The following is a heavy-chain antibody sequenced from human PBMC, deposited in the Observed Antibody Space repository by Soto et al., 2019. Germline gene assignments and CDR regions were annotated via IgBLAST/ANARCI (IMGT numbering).Heavy chain of an antibody. J-gene: IGHJ4*02. CDR2: IIPILGIA. V-gene: IGHV1-69*02. CDR1: AGTVSGYT. D-gene: IGHD3-3*01. CDR3: ASHPKAVNTIFGVS. Sequence: SVKVYCKAAAGTVSGYTISGVGPATGQGLEWMGRIIPILGIANYAQKFQGRVTITADKSTSTAYMELSSLRSEDTAVYYCASHPKAVNTIFGVSWGQGTLVTSPQ.